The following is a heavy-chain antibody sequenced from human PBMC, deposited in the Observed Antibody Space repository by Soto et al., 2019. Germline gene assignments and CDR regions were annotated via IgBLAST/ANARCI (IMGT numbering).Heavy chain of an antibody. CDR3: AREYSSSWHYYYYGMDV. V-gene: IGHV1-69*02. CDR1: GGTFSSYT. Sequence: QVQLVQSGAEVKKPGSSVKVSCKASGGTFSSYTISWVRQAPGQGLEWMGRIIPILGIANYAQKFQGRVTITADKSTSTAYVELSSLRSEDTAVYYCAREYSSSWHYYYYGMDVWGQGTTVTVSS. J-gene: IGHJ6*02. D-gene: IGHD6-13*01. CDR2: IIPILGIA.